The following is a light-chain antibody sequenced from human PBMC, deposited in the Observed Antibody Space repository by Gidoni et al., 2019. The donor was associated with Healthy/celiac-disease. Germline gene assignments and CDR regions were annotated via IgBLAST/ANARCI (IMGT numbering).Light chain of an antibody. CDR2: SND. V-gene: IGLV1-47*01. J-gene: IGLJ1*01. CDR1: SSNIGSNY. Sequence: QSVLTQLPSASGTLGQRVTISCSGSSSNIGSNYVYCYLQHPGTAPYLLIYSNDRRPSGVPARFSRSTSGTSASLAIRGLRSVDAADYYFAAWHDCLSGNYAFGTGTKLTVL. CDR3: AAWHDCLSGNYA.